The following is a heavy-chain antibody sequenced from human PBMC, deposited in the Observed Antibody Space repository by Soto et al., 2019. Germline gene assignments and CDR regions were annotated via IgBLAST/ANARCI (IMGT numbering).Heavy chain of an antibody. CDR2: ISSTTNYI. CDR3: ARESEDLTSNFDY. V-gene: IGHV3-21*06. Sequence: GGSLRLSCAASGFTFTRYSMNWVRQAPGKGLEWVSSISSTTNYIYYGDSMKGRFTISRDNAKNSLYLEMNSLRAEDTAVYYCARESEDLTSNFDYWGQGTLVTSPQ. CDR1: GFTFTRYS. J-gene: IGHJ4*02.